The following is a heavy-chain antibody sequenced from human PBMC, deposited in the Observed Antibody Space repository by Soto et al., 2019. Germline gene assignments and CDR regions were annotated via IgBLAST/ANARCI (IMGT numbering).Heavy chain of an antibody. V-gene: IGHV3-30-3*01. D-gene: IGHD3-3*01. CDR1: GFTFSSYA. J-gene: IGHJ5*02. CDR2: ISYDGSNK. Sequence: QVQLVESGGGVVQPGRSLRLSCAASGFTFSSYAMHWVRQAPGKGLEWVAVISYDGSNKYYADSVKGRFTISRDNSKNTLYLQMNSLRAEDTAGYYCARDITTWGQGTLVTVSS. CDR3: ARDITT.